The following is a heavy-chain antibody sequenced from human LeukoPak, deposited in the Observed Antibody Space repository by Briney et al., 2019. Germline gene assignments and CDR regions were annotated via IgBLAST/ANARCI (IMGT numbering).Heavy chain of an antibody. CDR3: ARVDFWSGYYRDY. CDR1: GGSLSGYY. CDR2: INHSGST. D-gene: IGHD3-3*01. V-gene: IGHV4-34*01. Sequence: PSETLSLTCAVYGGSLSGYYWSWIRQPPGKGLEWIGEINHSGSTNYNPSLKSRVTISVDTSKNQFSLKLSSVTAADTAVYYCARVDFWSGYYRDYWGQGTLVTVSS. J-gene: IGHJ4*02.